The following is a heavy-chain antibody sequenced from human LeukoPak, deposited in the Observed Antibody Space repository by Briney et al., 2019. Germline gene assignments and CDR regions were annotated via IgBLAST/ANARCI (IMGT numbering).Heavy chain of an antibody. CDR2: IYYSGST. D-gene: IGHD6-13*01. CDR1: GGSISSYY. V-gene: IGHV4-59*01. CDR3: ARVAPYGSTWYFDY. Sequence: SETLSLTCTVSGGSISSYYWSWIRQPPGKGLEWIGYIYYSGSTNYNPSLKSRVTMSVDTSKNQFSLKLSSVTAADTAVYYCARVAPYGSTWYFDYWGQGTLVTVSS. J-gene: IGHJ4*02.